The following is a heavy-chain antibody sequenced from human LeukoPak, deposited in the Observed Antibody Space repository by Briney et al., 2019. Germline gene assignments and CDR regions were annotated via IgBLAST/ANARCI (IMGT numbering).Heavy chain of an antibody. V-gene: IGHV4-34*01. J-gene: IGHJ5*02. CDR2: INHSGST. Sequence: PSETLSLTCVVYGGSFSAYYWSWIRQPPGKGLEWIGEINHSGSTNYNPSLKSRVTISVDTSKNQFSLKLSSVTAADTAVYYWAREYPKGGSYRFDPWGQGTLVTVSS. CDR3: AREYPKGGSYRFDP. D-gene: IGHD1-26*01. CDR1: GGSFSAYY.